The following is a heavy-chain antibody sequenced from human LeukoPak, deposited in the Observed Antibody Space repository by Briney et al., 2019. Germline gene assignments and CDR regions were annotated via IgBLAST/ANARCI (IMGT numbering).Heavy chain of an antibody. CDR1: GSSYA. D-gene: IGHD4-11*01. CDR3: ARAGRFSNYDYYYHMDV. Sequence: SVKVSCKVSGSSYAINWVRLAPGHGLEWMGAIIPSFGRAKYAQKLQDRVSITSDESTSTVYMELSSLRTDDTAIYYCARAGRFSNYDYYYHMDVWGRGTTVIVSS. J-gene: IGHJ6*03. V-gene: IGHV1-69*13. CDR2: IIPSFGRA.